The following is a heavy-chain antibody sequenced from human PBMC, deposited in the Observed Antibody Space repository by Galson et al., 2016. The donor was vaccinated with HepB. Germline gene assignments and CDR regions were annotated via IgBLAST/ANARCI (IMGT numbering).Heavy chain of an antibody. V-gene: IGHV3-23*01. J-gene: IGHJ4*02. CDR1: GFTFRSYA. Sequence: SLRLSCAASGFTFRSYAMSWVRQAPGKGLEWVSISSGNGGSTYYADSVKGRFTISRDNSKNSLYLQMNSLRAEDTAVYYCAKVLSDSSGYYRDPFDYWGQGPLVTVSS. D-gene: IGHD3-22*01. CDR3: AKVLSDSSGYYRDPFDY. CDR2: SSGNGGST.